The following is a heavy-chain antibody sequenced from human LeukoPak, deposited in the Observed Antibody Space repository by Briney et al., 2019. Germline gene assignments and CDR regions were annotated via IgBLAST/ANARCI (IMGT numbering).Heavy chain of an antibody. D-gene: IGHD2-15*01. J-gene: IGHJ6*02. CDR3: ARVSPPPANYYGMDV. V-gene: IGHV4-30-2*01. CDR1: GGSISSGGYS. CDR2: IYHSGST. Sequence: SETLSLTCAVSGGSISSGGYSWSWIRQPPGKGLEWIGYIYHSGSTYYNPSLKSRVTISVDRSKNQFSLKLSSVTAADTAVYYCARVSPPPANYYGMDVWGQGTTVTVSS.